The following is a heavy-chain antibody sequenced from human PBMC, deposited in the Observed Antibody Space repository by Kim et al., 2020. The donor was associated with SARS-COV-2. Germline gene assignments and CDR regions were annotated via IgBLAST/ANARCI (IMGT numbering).Heavy chain of an antibody. CDR3: ARGLWVTAIVRADRGSYFDY. J-gene: IGHJ4*02. D-gene: IGHD5-18*01. CDR2: INHSGST. CDR1: GGSFSGYY. V-gene: IGHV4-34*01. Sequence: SETLSLTCAVYGGSFSGYYWSWIRQPPGKGLEWIGEINHSGSTNYNPSLKSRVTISVDTSKNQFSLKLSSVTAADTAVYYCARGLWVTAIVRADRGSYFDYWGQGTLVTVSS.